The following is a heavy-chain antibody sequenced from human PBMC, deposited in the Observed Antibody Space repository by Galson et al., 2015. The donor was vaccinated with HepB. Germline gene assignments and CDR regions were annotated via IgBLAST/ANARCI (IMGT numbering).Heavy chain of an antibody. CDR3: ATGYSYGPFYWYFDL. Sequence: SETLSLTCAVYGGSFSGYYWSWIRQPPGKGLERIGEINHSGSTNYNPSLKSRVTISVDTSKNQFSLKLSSVTAADTAVYYCATGYSYGPFYWYFDLWGRGTLVTVSS. CDR1: GGSFSGYY. V-gene: IGHV4-34*01. D-gene: IGHD5-18*01. CDR2: INHSGST. J-gene: IGHJ2*01.